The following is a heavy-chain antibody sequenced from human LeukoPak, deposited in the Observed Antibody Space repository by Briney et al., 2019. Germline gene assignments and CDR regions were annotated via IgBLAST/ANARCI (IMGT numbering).Heavy chain of an antibody. CDR1: GFTFSSYA. V-gene: IGHV3-23*01. J-gene: IGHJ3*02. CDR2: ISGSGGGT. CDR3: ARIARSYKDAFDI. Sequence: PGGSLRLSCAASGFTFSSYAMSWVRQAPGKGLEWVSAISGSGGGTYYADSVKGRFTISRDNSKNTLYLQMNSLRAEDTAVYYCARIARSYKDAFDIWGQGTMVTVSS. D-gene: IGHD1-26*01.